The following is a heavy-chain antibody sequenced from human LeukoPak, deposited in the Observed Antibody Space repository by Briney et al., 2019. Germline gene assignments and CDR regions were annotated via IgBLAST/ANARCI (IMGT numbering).Heavy chain of an antibody. CDR1: GFSVSSNY. Sequence: GGSLRLSCAASGFSVSSNYMSWVRQAPGKGLEWVSAITGSGGSTYYTDSVKGRFTISRDNSKNTLYLQMNSLRVEDTAVYYCAKRDRTAYYNEYWGQGTLVTVSS. V-gene: IGHV3-23*01. CDR2: ITGSGGST. CDR3: AKRDRTAYYNEY. J-gene: IGHJ4*02. D-gene: IGHD3-22*01.